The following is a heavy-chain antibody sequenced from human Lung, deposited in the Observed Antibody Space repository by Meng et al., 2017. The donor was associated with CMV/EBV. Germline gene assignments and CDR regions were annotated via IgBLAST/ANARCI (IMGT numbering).Heavy chain of an antibody. CDR3: AREVVIVGATHAVDM. Sequence: ASVKVSCKASGYTFTSYYMHWVRQAPGQGLEWMGIINPSGGSTSYAQKFQGRVTMTRDTSTSTVYMELSRLRSEDTDVYYCAREVVIVGATHAVDMLGQGTIVTVSS. CDR1: GYTFTSYY. CDR2: INPSGGST. V-gene: IGHV1-46*01. J-gene: IGHJ3*02. D-gene: IGHD1-26*01.